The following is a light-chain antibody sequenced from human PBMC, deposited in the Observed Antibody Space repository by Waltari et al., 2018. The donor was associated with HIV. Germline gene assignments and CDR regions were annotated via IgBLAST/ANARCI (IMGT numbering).Light chain of an antibody. CDR3: AVWGDSLNSYV. J-gene: IGLJ1*01. CDR2: RNN. CDR1: RSNIGSNY. Sequence: QSVLTQPPSASGTPGQRVTISCSGSRSNIGSNYVYWYQQLPGTAPNLLIYRNNKRPSGGPDRFSGSKSGTSASLAISGLRSEDEADYYCAVWGDSLNSYVFGTGTEVTVL. V-gene: IGLV1-47*01.